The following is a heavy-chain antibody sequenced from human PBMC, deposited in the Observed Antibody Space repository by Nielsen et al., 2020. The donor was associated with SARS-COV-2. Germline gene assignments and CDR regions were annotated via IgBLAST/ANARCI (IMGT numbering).Heavy chain of an antibody. Sequence: GESLKISCAASGFTFSSYWMSWVRQAPGKGLEWVANIKQDGSEKYYVDSVKGRFTISRDNAKNSLYLQMNSLRAEDTAVYYCARVYYDFWSGYYSTYFDYWGQGTLVTVSS. CDR3: ARVYYDFWSGYYSTYFDY. V-gene: IGHV3-7*05. CDR2: IKQDGSEK. CDR1: GFTFSSYW. D-gene: IGHD3-3*01. J-gene: IGHJ4*02.